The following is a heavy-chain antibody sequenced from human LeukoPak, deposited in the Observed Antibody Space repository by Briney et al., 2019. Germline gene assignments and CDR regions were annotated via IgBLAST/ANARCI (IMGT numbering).Heavy chain of an antibody. D-gene: IGHD2-15*01. V-gene: IGHV3-21*01. CDR3: ARVDGYCSGGSCYIEDY. CDR1: GFTFSSYS. Sequence: GGSLRLSCAASGFTFSSYSMNWVRQAPGKGLEWVSSISNSSSYIYYADSVKGRFTISRDNAKNSLYLQMNSLRAEDTAVYYCARVDGYCSGGSCYIEDYWGQGTLVTVSS. CDR2: ISNSSSYI. J-gene: IGHJ4*02.